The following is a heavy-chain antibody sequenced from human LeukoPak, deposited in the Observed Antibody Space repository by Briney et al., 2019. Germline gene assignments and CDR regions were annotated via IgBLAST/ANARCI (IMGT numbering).Heavy chain of an antibody. Sequence: PGESLRLSCAASGFIFKKYWMNWVRQVPGKGLECLANIKEDGSETYCADSVKGRFTISRDNPKNLHFLQINSLRVEDTAVYYCARETPRRGETRDGYRWGQGTVVTVSS. D-gene: IGHD5-24*01. J-gene: IGHJ4*02. CDR2: IKEDGSET. V-gene: IGHV3-7*01. CDR1: GFIFKKYW. CDR3: ARETPRRGETRDGYR.